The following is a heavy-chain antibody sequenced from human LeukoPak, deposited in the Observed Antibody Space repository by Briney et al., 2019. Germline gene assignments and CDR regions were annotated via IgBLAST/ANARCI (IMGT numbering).Heavy chain of an antibody. CDR1: GYPSSDYG. Sequence: ASVKVSCKASGYPSSDYGFTWVRQAPGQGLEWMGWISAYNGNTDYAQKFQDRVTLTIDTSTSTAYLDLRSLRSDDTAVYYCAIVKRAVSDTWLDLWGQGTLVTVSS. V-gene: IGHV1-18*01. CDR3: AIVKRAVSDTWLDL. J-gene: IGHJ5*02. CDR2: ISAYNGNT. D-gene: IGHD6-19*01.